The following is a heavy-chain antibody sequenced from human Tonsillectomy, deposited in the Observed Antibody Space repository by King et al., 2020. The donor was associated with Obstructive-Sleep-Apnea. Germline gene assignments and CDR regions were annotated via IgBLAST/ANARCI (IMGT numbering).Heavy chain of an antibody. J-gene: IGHJ4*02. CDR3: ARDLWKAASGY. CDR1: GFTFSSYA. V-gene: IGHV3-30*04. D-gene: IGHD2-21*01. CDR2: ISYDGSNK. Sequence: VQLVESGGGVVQPGRSLRLSCAASGFTFSSYAMHWVRQAPGKGLEWVAVISYDGSNKYYADSVKGRFTISRDNSKNTLYLQMNSLRAEDTAVYYCARDLWKAASGYWGQGTLVTVSS.